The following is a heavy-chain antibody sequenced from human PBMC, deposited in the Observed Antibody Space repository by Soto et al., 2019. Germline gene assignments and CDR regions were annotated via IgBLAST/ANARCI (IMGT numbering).Heavy chain of an antibody. CDR2: IYYSGST. CDR1: GGSISSGGYY. J-gene: IGHJ4*02. CDR3: AREGYYESSGYFY. Sequence: QVQLQESGPGLVKPSQTLSLTCTVSGGSISSGGYYWSWIRQHPGKGLEWIGYIYYSGSTYYNPSLKSRVNIAVDTSKNEFSLKLSSVTAADTAVYYCAREGYYESSGYFYWGQGTLVTVSS. D-gene: IGHD3-22*01. V-gene: IGHV4-31*03.